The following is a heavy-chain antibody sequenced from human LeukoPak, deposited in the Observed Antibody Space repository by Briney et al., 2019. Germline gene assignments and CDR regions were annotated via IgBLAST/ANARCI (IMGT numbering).Heavy chain of an antibody. CDR2: INWYGGST. CDR3: ARGDCSSTSCYRFDY. Sequence: PGGSLRLSCAASGFTFDDYGMSWVRQAPGKGLEWVSGINWYGGSTGYADSVKGRFTISRDNAKNSLYLQMNSLRAEDTALYYCARGDCSSTSCYRFDYWGQGTLVTVSS. D-gene: IGHD2-2*01. CDR1: GFTFDDYG. J-gene: IGHJ4*02. V-gene: IGHV3-20*04.